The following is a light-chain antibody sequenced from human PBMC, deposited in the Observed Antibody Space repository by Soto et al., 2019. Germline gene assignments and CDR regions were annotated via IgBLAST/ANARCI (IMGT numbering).Light chain of an antibody. CDR1: QSVSSN. J-gene: IGKJ1*01. CDR2: GAS. CDR3: QQSLNPKT. Sequence: EIVMTQSPATLSVSPGERATLSCRASQSVSSNLAWYQQKPGQAPRLLIYGASTRATGIPARFSGSGSGTDFTLTISRLEPEDFAVYYCQQSLNPKTFGQGTKVE. V-gene: IGKV3-15*01.